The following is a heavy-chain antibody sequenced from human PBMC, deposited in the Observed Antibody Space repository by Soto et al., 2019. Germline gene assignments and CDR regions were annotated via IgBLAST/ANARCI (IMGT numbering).Heavy chain of an antibody. Sequence: GGSLRLCCAASGFTFSDHYMGWIRQAPGKGLEWVSYISDSGRTIYYADSVKGRFTISRDNAKNSLWLQMNSLRAEDTAVYYCARPGPNDEAFNDSWGQGTLVTVSS. V-gene: IGHV3-11*01. D-gene: IGHD1-1*01. CDR1: GFTFSDHY. J-gene: IGHJ1*01. CDR2: ISDSGRTI. CDR3: ARPGPNDEAFNDS.